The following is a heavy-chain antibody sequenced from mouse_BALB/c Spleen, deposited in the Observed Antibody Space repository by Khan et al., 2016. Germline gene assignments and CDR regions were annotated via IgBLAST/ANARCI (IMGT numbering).Heavy chain of an antibody. V-gene: IGHV9-1*02. CDR2: MNTCTGES. CDR1: GYTFTNYG. CDR3: ARRVYYGNSYDVMDY. D-gene: IGHD1-1*01. Sequence: QIQLVQSGPELKKPGETVKISCKASGYTFTNYGVNWLKQAPGKGLKWMGWMNTCTGESTYPEDFKGRFAFSLETSVRTAYLQINNLKNEDMATYFCARRVYYGNSYDVMDYWGQGTSVTVSS. J-gene: IGHJ4*01.